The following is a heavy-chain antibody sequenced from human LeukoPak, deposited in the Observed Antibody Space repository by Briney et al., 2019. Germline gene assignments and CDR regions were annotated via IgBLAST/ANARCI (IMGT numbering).Heavy chain of an antibody. J-gene: IGHJ4*02. CDR2: MNPNSGNT. V-gene: IGHV1-8*01. CDR3: ARGLRREQQLLRAFDY. CDR1: GYTFTNYD. Sequence: GASVKVSCKASGYTFTNYDINWVRQASGQGLEWMGWMNPNSGNTGSAQKFQGRVTMTSNTSIRTAYMELSSLSSEDTAVYYCARGLRREQQLLRAFDYWGQGTPVTVSS. D-gene: IGHD6-13*01.